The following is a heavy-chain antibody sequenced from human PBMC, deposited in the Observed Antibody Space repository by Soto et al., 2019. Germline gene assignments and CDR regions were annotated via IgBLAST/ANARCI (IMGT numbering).Heavy chain of an antibody. V-gene: IGHV3-23*01. CDR3: AKDPTDGQLVPFDY. D-gene: IGHD6-6*01. CDR1: GFTFSSYA. Sequence: GGSLRLSCTASGFTFSSYAMSWVRQAPGKGLEWVSAISGSGGSTYYADSVKGRFTISRDNSKNTLYLQMNSLRAEDTAVYYCAKDPTDGQLVPFDYWGQGTLVTVSS. CDR2: ISGSGGST. J-gene: IGHJ4*02.